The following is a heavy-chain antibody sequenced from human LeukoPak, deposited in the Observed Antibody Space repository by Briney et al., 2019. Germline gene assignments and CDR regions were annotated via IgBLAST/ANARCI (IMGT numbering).Heavy chain of an antibody. CDR3: AKGPGLMVRGVPDY. Sequence: GGSLRLSCAASGFTFSSYAMSWVRQAPGKGLEWVSAISGSGGSTYYADSVKGRFTISRDNSKNTLYPQMNSLRAEDTAVYYCAKGPGLMVRGVPDYWGQGTLVTVSS. V-gene: IGHV3-23*01. CDR1: GFTFSSYA. J-gene: IGHJ4*02. D-gene: IGHD3-10*01. CDR2: ISGSGGST.